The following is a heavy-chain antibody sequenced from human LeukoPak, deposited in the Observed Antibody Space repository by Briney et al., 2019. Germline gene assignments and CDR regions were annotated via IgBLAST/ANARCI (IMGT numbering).Heavy chain of an antibody. CDR3: ARGADFWSGYNDY. V-gene: IGHV1-2*02. D-gene: IGHD3-3*01. CDR1: GYSFAGYH. Sequence: EASVKLSCNSSGYSFAGYHMHCVRHAPRQRLEWMRWVNPNGDDTNYAQKFQCSVTMTRDTSVSTAYMEVSGLRSDDTAVYYCARGADFWSGYNDYWGQGTLVSVSS. CDR2: VNPNGDDT. J-gene: IGHJ4*02.